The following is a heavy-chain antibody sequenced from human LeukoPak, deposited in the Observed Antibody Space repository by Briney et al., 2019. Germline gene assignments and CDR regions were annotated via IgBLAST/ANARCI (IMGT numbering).Heavy chain of an antibody. CDR2: IYYSGST. CDR3: ARGGGLHPFDY. CDR1: GGSISSYY. J-gene: IGHJ4*02. V-gene: IGHV4-59*01. Sequence: SETLSLTCTVSGGSISSYYWSWIRQPPGKGLEWIGYIYYSGSTNYNPSLTSRVTISVDTSKNQFSLKLSSVTAAGTAVYYCARGGGLHPFDYWGQGTLVTVSS. D-gene: IGHD2-15*01.